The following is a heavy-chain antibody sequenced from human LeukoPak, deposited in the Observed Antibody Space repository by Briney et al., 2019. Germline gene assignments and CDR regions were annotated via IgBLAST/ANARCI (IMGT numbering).Heavy chain of an antibody. V-gene: IGHV3-7*01. CDR2: IKQDGSEK. CDR1: GFTFSSYS. CDR3: ARDDSSGYGDY. J-gene: IGHJ4*02. D-gene: IGHD3-22*01. Sequence: GGSLRLSCAASGFTFSSYSMNWVRQAPGKGLEWVANIKQDGSEKYYVDSVKGRFTISRDNAKNSLYLQMNSLRAEDTAVYYCARDDSSGYGDYWGQGTLVTVSS.